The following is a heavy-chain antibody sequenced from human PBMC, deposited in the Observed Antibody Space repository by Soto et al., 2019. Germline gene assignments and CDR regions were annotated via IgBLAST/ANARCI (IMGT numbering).Heavy chain of an antibody. J-gene: IGHJ5*02. CDR2: ISYDGSNK. D-gene: IGHD3-10*01. Sequence: GGSLRLSCAASGFTFSSYAMHWVRQAPGKGPEWVAVISYDGSNKYYADSVKGRFTISRDNSKNTLYLQMNSLRAEDTAVYYCARAVGYYGSGMVSIRQHRWPNPTGGDWFDPWGQGTLVTVSS. V-gene: IGHV3-30-3*01. CDR1: GFTFSSYA. CDR3: ARAVGYYGSGMVSIRQHRWPNPTGGDWFDP.